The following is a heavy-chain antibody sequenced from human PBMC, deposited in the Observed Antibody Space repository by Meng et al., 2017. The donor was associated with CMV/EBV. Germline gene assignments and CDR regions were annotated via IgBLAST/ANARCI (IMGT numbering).Heavy chain of an antibody. Sequence: LRLSCTVSGGSISSGDYYWSWIRQPPGKGLEWIGYIYYSGSTYYNPSLKSRVTISVDTSKNQFSLKLSSVTAADTAVYYCAKEAIYDFWSGTGYWGQGTLVTVSS. J-gene: IGHJ4*02. CDR2: IYYSGST. D-gene: IGHD3-3*01. CDR1: GGSISSGDYY. V-gene: IGHV4-30-4*08. CDR3: AKEAIYDFWSGTGY.